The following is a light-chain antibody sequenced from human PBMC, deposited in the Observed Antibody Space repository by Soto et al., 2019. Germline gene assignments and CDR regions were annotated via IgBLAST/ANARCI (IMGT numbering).Light chain of an antibody. J-gene: IGLJ3*02. V-gene: IGLV4-69*01. CDR2: LNSDGSH. CDR1: SGHNSYA. Sequence: QLVLTQPPSASASLGASVKLTCTLSSGHNSYAIAWHQQQPEKGPRYLMKLNSDGSHSKGDGIPDRFSGSSSGAERYLPISSLQSEDEADYYCQTWSTDIRVFGGGTKLTVL. CDR3: QTWSTDIRV.